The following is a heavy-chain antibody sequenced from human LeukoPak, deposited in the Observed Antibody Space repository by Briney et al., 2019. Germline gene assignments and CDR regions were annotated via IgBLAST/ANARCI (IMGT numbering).Heavy chain of an antibody. CDR1: GGSISSGGYY. D-gene: IGHD3-10*01. CDR2: IYYSGST. J-gene: IGHJ4*02. V-gene: IGHV4-31*03. Sequence: SQTLSLTCTVSGGSISSGGYYWSRIRQHPGKGLEWIGYIYYSGSTYYNPSLKSRVTISVDTSKNQFSLKLSSVTAADTAVYYCARAPMVRGVITGYYFDYWGQGTLVTVSS. CDR3: ARAPMVRGVITGYYFDY.